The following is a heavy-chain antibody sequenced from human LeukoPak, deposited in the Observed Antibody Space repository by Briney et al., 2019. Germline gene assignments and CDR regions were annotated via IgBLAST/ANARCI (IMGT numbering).Heavy chain of an antibody. D-gene: IGHD6-6*01. J-gene: IGHJ4*02. V-gene: IGHV1-69*13. CDR3: ARGRREYSFSSALDS. Sequence: AASVKVSCKASGGTFSSYAVTWVRQAPGQGLEWMGTIIAAYERTDYAENFQGRVTFNADVYTSSAYMELSNLTSDDTAVYFCARGRREYSFSSALDSWGQGTPIIVSS. CDR1: GGTFSSYA. CDR2: IIAAYERT.